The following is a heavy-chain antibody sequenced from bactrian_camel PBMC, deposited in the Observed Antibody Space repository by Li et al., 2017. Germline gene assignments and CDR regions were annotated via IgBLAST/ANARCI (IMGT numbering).Heavy chain of an antibody. J-gene: IGHJ4*01. V-gene: IGHV3S57*01. Sequence: VQLVESGGGSVQAGGSLRLSCVSSGYSYTRHCMGWSRQAPGKEREGVAAINGDGTTNYADSVKGRFTISKDNAKNTLYLQMNNLKPEDTAMYYCAAKTTYWNCFAMDGQEWRSTYWGPGTQVTVS. CDR3: AAKTTYWNCFAMDGQEWRSTY. D-gene: IGHD1*01. CDR2: INGDGTT. CDR1: GYSYTRHC.